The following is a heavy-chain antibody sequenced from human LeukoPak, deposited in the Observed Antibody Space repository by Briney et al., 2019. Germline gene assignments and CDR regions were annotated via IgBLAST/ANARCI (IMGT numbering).Heavy chain of an antibody. CDR2: ISGSGGST. D-gene: IGHD4-17*01. V-gene: IGHV3-23*01. Sequence: WVSAISGSGGSTYYADSVKGRFTISRDNSKNTLYLQMNSLRAEDTAVYYCAKDHPTAYFDYWGQGTLVTVSS. J-gene: IGHJ4*02. CDR3: AKDHPTAYFDY.